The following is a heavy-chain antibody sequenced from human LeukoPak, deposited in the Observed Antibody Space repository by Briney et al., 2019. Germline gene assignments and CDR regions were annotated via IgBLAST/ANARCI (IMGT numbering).Heavy chain of an antibody. CDR2: ISSSSSTI. CDR1: GFTFSSYS. D-gene: IGHD3-22*01. CDR3: SRDRHKYNYDSGGYPPY. J-gene: IGHJ4*02. V-gene: IGHV3-48*01. Sequence: GGSLRLSCAASGFTFSSYSMLWVRQAPGKGLEWVSYISSSSSTIYYADSVKGRFTISRDNAKNSLYLQMNTLRAEDTAVYYCSRDRHKYNYDSGGYPPYWGQGTLVTVSS.